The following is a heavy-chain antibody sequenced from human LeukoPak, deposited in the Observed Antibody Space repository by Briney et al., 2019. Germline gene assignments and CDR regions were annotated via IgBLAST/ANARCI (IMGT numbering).Heavy chain of an antibody. CDR3: ARVKAAPGIAAAGMRFYYYYYGMDV. J-gene: IGHJ6*02. Sequence: KPSETLSLTCAVYGGSFSGYYWSWIRQPPGKGLEWIGEINHSGSTNYNPSLKSRVTISVDTSKNQFSLKLSSVTAADTAVYYCARVKAAPGIAAAGMRFYYYYYGMDVWGQGTTVTVSS. D-gene: IGHD6-13*01. CDR1: GGSFSGYY. CDR2: INHSGST. V-gene: IGHV4-34*01.